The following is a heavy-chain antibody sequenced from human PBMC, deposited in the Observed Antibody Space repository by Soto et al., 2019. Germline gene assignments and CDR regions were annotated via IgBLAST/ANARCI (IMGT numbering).Heavy chain of an antibody. V-gene: IGHV2-5*02. CDR3: VRRLDGNSKPGWFDP. D-gene: IGHD1-26*01. CDR1: GFSLSTSGVG. CDR2: IYWDGVK. Sequence: VSGPTLVNPTQTLTLTCTLSGFSLSTSGVGVGWIRQPPGKALEWLALIYWDGVKRDSPSLKSRLTITKDTSKNQVVLTMTNMGPADTATYYCVRRLDGNSKPGWFDPWGQGTLVTVSS. J-gene: IGHJ5*02.